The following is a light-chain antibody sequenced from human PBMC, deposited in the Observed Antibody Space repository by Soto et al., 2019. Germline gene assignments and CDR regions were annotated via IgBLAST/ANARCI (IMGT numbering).Light chain of an antibody. Sequence: DIQMTQSPSSLSASVGDRVTITCRASQSISSYLNWYQQRPGKAPKVLISAASTLQSGVPSRFSGSGSGTDFTLTISSLQPEDSATYYCQQSYSNPWTFGQGTKVEIK. CDR2: AAS. CDR3: QQSYSNPWT. J-gene: IGKJ1*01. CDR1: QSISSY. V-gene: IGKV1-39*01.